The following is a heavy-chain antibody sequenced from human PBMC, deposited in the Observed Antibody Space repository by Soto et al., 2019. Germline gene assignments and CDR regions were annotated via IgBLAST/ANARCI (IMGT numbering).Heavy chain of an antibody. CDR3: ASGEKGTLSDY. Sequence: QVQLVQSGAEEKKPGASVKVSCKASGYTFTNNVMHWVRQAPGQRLECMGWISADNGNTKYSQKFQGRVTITSDTSANTAYMELSSLRSEDTAVYYCASGEKGTLSDYWGKGTLVTVPS. V-gene: IGHV1-3*05. J-gene: IGHJ4*02. D-gene: IGHD1-1*01. CDR2: ISADNGNT. CDR1: GYTFTNNV.